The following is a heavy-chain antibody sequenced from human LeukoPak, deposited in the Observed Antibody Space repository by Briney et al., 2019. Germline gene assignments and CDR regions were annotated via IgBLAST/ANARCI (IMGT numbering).Heavy chain of an antibody. CDR2: ISYDGSNK. CDR1: GFTFSSYG. CDR3: ARDKIVGATIFDY. J-gene: IGHJ4*02. V-gene: IGHV3-30*03. Sequence: GGCLRLSCAASGFTFSSYGMHWVRQAPGKGLGWVAVISYDGSNKYYADSVKGRFTISRDNAKNSLYLQMNSLRAEDTAVYYCARDKIVGATIFDYWGQGTLVTVSS. D-gene: IGHD1-26*01.